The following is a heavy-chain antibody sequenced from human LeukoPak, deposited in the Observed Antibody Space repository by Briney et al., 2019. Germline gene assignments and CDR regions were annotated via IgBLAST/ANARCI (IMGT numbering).Heavy chain of an antibody. J-gene: IGHJ4*02. Sequence: PGGSLRLSCAASGFTFSSYWMHWVRQAPGKGLVWVSRINSDGSSTSYADSVKGRFTISRDNAKNTLYLQMNSLRAEDTAVYYCARVQAVWLPPDYWGQGTLVTVSS. D-gene: IGHD3-16*01. V-gene: IGHV3-74*01. CDR1: GFTFSSYW. CDR2: INSDGSST. CDR3: ARVQAVWLPPDY.